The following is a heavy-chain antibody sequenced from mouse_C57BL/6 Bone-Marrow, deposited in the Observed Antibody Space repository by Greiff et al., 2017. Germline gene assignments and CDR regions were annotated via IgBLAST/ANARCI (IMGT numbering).Heavy chain of an antibody. J-gene: IGHJ2*01. V-gene: IGHV2-2*01. CDR3: ARPLLLGVRRPYYFDY. Sequence: QVQLQQSGPGLVQPSQSLSITCTVSGFSLTSYGVHWVRQSPGKGLEWLGVIWSGGRTDYNAAFISRLSISKDNSKSQVFFKMNSLQADDTAIYYCARPLLLGVRRPYYFDYWGQGTTLTVSS. CDR2: IWSGGRT. CDR1: GFSLTSYG. D-gene: IGHD2-4*01.